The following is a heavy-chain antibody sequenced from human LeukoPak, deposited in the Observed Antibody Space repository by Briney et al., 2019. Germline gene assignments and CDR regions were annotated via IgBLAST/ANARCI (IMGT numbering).Heavy chain of an antibody. J-gene: IGHJ4*02. V-gene: IGHV4-34*01. CDR1: GGPFSGYY. Sequence: PSETLSLTCAVYGGPFSGYYWSWIRQPPGKGLEWIGEINHSGSTNYNPSLKCRVTISVDTSKNQFSLKLSSVTAADTAVYYCAVFPLRYCSTTSCYLDGGLGYWGQGTLVTVSS. CDR3: AVFPLRYCSTTSCYLDGGLGY. D-gene: IGHD2-2*01. CDR2: INHSGST.